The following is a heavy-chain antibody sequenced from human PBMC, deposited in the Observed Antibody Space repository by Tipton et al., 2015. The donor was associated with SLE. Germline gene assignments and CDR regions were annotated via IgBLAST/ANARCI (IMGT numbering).Heavy chain of an antibody. J-gene: IGHJ4*02. CDR3: ATWRRYDFWTGYSPYYFGY. V-gene: IGHV4-39*07. CDR1: GGSISSSSYY. CDR2: IYYSGST. Sequence: TLSLTCTVSGGSISSSSYYWGWIRQPPGKGLEWIGSIYYSGSTYYNPSLKSRVTISVDTSKNQFSLKLSSVTAADTAVYYCATWRRYDFWTGYSPYYFGYWGQGTLVTVSS. D-gene: IGHD3-3*01.